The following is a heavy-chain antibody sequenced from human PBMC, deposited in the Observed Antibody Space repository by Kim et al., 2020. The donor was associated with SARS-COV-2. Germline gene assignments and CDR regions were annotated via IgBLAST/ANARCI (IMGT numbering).Heavy chain of an antibody. CDR2: ISYDGSNK. Sequence: GGSLRLSCAASGFTFSSYAMHWVRQAPGKGLEWVAVISYDGSNKYYVDSVKGRFTISRDNSKNTLYLQMNSLRAEDTAVYYCARGGESTVTTFFLDYWGQGTLVTVSS. CDR1: GFTFSSYA. CDR3: ARGGESTVTTFFLDY. V-gene: IGHV3-30*04. D-gene: IGHD4-17*01. J-gene: IGHJ4*02.